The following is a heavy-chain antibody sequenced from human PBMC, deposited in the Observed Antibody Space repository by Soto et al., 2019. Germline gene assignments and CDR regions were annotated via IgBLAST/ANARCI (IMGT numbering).Heavy chain of an antibody. V-gene: IGHV3-23*01. J-gene: IGHJ5*02. Sequence: EVQLLESGGGLVQPGGSLRLSCAASGFTFSSYAMSWVRQAPGKGLEWVSAISGSGGSTYYADSVKGRFTISRYSSKNKLYMQMNSLRDEDTSVYFCAKYGSGKTRGFDPWGQGTLVTGSS. CDR2: ISGSGGST. D-gene: IGHD3-10*01. CDR3: AKYGSGKTRGFDP. CDR1: GFTFSSYA.